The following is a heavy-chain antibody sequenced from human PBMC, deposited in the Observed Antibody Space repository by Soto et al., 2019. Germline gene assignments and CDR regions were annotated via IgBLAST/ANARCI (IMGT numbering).Heavy chain of an antibody. CDR3: ARGVTGTMPSFDY. CDR2: INPNSGGT. Sequence: ASVKVACKASGYTFTVYYMPWVLQAPGQGLEWMGWINPNSGGTNYAQKFQGWVTMTRDTSISTAYMELSRLRSDDTAVYYCARGVTGTMPSFDYWGQGTLVTVS. V-gene: IGHV1-2*04. CDR1: GYTFTVYY. D-gene: IGHD1-20*01. J-gene: IGHJ4*02.